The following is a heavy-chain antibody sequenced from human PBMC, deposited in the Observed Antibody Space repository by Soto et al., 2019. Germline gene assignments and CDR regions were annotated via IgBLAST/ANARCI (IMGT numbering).Heavy chain of an antibody. D-gene: IGHD2-2*01. V-gene: IGHV1-18*01. J-gene: IGHJ5*02. CDR2: ISAYNGNT. Sequence: ASVKVSCKASGYTFTSYGISWVRQAPGQGLEWMGWISAYNGNTNYAQKPQGRVTMTTDTSTSTAYMELRSLRSDDTAVYYCARDTVVVPAANNWFDPWGQGTLVTVSS. CDR3: ARDTVVVPAANNWFDP. CDR1: GYTFTSYG.